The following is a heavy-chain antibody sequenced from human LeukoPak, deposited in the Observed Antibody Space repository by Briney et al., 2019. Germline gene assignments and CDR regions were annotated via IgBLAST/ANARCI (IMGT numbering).Heavy chain of an antibody. D-gene: IGHD6-6*01. CDR2: INHSGST. CDR3: ARGPRYSSSSGRYYYYFMDV. Sequence: SETLSLTCAVYGGSFSGYYWSWIRQPPGKGLEWIGEINHSGSTNYNPSLKSRVTISVDTSKNQFSLKLSSVTAADTAVYYCARGPRYSSSSGRYYYYFMDVWGKGTTVTVSS. CDR1: GGSFSGYY. V-gene: IGHV4-34*01. J-gene: IGHJ6*03.